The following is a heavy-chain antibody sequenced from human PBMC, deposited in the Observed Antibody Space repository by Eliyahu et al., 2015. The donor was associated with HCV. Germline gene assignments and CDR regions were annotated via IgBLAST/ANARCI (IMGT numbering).Heavy chain of an antibody. CDR2: SIXI. Sequence: SIXIYYVDSAKGRFTISRDNAKNSLFLQMSSLRDEDTAVYYCARHSCSGGSCFWHWGQGTLVTVSS. D-gene: IGHD2-15*01. V-gene: IGHV3-48*02. CDR3: ARHSCSGGSCFWH. J-gene: IGHJ1*01.